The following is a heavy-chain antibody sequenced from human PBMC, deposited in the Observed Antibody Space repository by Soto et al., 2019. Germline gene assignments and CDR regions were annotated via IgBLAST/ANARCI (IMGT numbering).Heavy chain of an antibody. J-gene: IGHJ6*02. CDR3: VXDXXXEAYGMEV. D-gene: IGHD2-21*01. CDR1: GFSFSSHG. CDR2: ISHDGTRK. V-gene: IGHV3-30*03. Sequence: QVQLVESGGGVVQPGRSLRLSCAASGFSFSSHGMHWVRQAPSRGLEWVAVISHDGTRKYYGDSVKGRFTISRDNSQDTVYLQMNSLRAEDTAVYYCVXDXXXEAYGMEVWGQGTTVTVSS.